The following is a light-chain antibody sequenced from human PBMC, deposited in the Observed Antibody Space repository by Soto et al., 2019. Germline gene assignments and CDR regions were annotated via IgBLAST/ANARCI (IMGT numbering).Light chain of an antibody. CDR3: QQSYGPPLT. CDR2: AAS. Sequence: DMEMTQSPSSLSASVGDRVTITCPASQGISNYLNWYQHKPGKVPKLLIYAASSLQSGVPTSFSGSGFGTDFTLTINSLQPEDFATYYCQQSYGPPLTFGGGPKMEIK. J-gene: IGKJ4*01. CDR1: QGISNY. V-gene: IGKV1-39*01.